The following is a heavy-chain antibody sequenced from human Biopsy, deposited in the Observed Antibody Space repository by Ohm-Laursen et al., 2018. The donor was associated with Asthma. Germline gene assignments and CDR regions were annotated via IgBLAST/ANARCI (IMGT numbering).Heavy chain of an antibody. CDR2: IYYSGST. V-gene: IGHV4-31*02. D-gene: IGHD3-3*01. CDR3: ARGPEWNGLDV. CDR1: GGSINIGDYY. J-gene: IGHJ6*02. Sequence: TLSLTCTVSGGSINIGDYYWSWIRQLPVKGLEWIGYIYYSGSTYYNPSLKSRVSISLDTSKNQFSLSLTSVTAAGTAVYYCARGPEWNGLDVWGQGTTVTVSS.